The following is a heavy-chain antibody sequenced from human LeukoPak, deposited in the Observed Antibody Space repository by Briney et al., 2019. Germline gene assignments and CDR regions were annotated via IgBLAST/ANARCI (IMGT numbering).Heavy chain of an antibody. D-gene: IGHD3-10*01. CDR1: GFTFSSYA. V-gene: IGHV3-23*01. CDR3: AKERFYGSGSPSDY. J-gene: IGHJ4*02. Sequence: GGSLRLSCAASGFTFSSYAMNWVRQAPGKGLECVSAISGSGGSTYYADSVKGRFTISRDNSKNTLYLQMNSLRAEDTAVYYCAKERFYGSGSPSDYWGQGALVTVSS. CDR2: ISGSGGST.